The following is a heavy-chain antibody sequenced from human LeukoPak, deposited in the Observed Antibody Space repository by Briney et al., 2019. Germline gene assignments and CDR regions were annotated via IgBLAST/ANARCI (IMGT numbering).Heavy chain of an antibody. CDR3: AAPLTVIPY. CDR2: IYSGGST. V-gene: IGHV3-66*01. J-gene: IGHJ4*02. D-gene: IGHD4-17*01. CDR1: GFTVSGNY. Sequence: GGSLRLSCAASGFTVSGNYMTWVRQVSGKGLEWVSVIYSGGSTYYTDSVQGRFSISRDNSQNTLYLQMNSLRAEDTAVYYSAAPLTVIPYWGQGTLVTVSS.